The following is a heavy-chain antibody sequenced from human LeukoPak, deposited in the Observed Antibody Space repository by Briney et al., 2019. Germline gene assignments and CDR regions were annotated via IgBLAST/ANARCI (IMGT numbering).Heavy chain of an antibody. CDR3: ARNYYDSSGYLVRPRYGMDV. Sequence: GGSLRLSCAASGFTFSSYGMHWVRQAPGKGLEWVAVIWYDGSNKYYADSVKGRFTISRDNSKNTLYLQMNSLRAEDTAVYHCARNYYDSSGYLVRPRYGMDVWGQGTTVTVSS. CDR1: GFTFSSYG. J-gene: IGHJ6*02. CDR2: IWYDGSNK. D-gene: IGHD3-22*01. V-gene: IGHV3-33*01.